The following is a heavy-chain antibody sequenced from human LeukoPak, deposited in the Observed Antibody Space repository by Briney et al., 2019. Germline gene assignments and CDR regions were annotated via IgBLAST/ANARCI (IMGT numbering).Heavy chain of an antibody. D-gene: IGHD2-2*01. CDR1: GFTFSSYS. V-gene: IGHV3-21*01. CDR3: AREGGVCSSTSCFDY. J-gene: IGHJ4*02. CDR2: ISSSSSYI. Sequence: GGSLRLSCAASGFTFSSYSMNWVRQAPGKGLEWVSSISSSSSYIYYADSVKGRFTISRDNAKNSLYLQMNSLRAEDTAVYYCAREGGVCSSTSCFDYWGQGTLVTVSS.